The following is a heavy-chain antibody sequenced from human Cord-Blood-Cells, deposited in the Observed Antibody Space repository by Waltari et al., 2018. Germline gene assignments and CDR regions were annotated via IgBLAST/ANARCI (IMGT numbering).Heavy chain of an antibody. J-gene: IGHJ6*02. D-gene: IGHD3-3*01. V-gene: IGHV4-34*01. CDR3: ARRYYDFWSGYQDGMDV. CDR1: GGSFSGYY. Sequence: QVQLQQWGAGLLKPSETLSLTCVVYGGSFSGYYWSWIRQPPGKGLEWIGEINHNGSTNNNPSPTSRVTISVDTSKNQFSLKLISVTAADTAVYYCARRYYDFWSGYQDGMDVWGQGTTVTVSS. CDR2: INHNGST.